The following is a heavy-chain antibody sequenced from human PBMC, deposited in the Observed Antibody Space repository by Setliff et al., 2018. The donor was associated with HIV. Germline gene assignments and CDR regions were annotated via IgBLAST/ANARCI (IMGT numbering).Heavy chain of an antibody. CDR1: GYSLTELS. Sequence: ASVKVSCKVSGYSLTELSMHWVRQAPGQGLEWMGIINPTGASTTYAQQFQGRVTMTTHTSTTTAHMELRSLRSDDTAVYYCARESRKYYDSWSSYYRGVDYYYYMDVWGKGTTVTV. J-gene: IGHJ6*03. V-gene: IGHV1-46*01. CDR2: INPTGAST. D-gene: IGHD3-3*01. CDR3: ARESRKYYDSWSSYYRGVDYYYYMDV.